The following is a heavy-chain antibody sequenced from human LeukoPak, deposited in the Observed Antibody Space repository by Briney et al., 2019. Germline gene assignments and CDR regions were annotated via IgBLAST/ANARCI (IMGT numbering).Heavy chain of an antibody. V-gene: IGHV3-7*01. Sequence: GGSLRLSCAASGFTFSSYWMSWVRQAPGKGLEWVANIKHDGSEKYYVDSVKGRFTISRDNAKNSLYLQMNSLRAEDTAVYYCARAYLYYYDSSGYYPRQSYFDYWGQGTLVTVSS. CDR1: GFTFSSYW. CDR2: IKHDGSEK. J-gene: IGHJ4*02. D-gene: IGHD3-22*01. CDR3: ARAYLYYYDSSGYYPRQSYFDY.